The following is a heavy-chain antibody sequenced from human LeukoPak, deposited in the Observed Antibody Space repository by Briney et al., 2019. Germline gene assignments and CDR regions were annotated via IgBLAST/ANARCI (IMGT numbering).Heavy chain of an antibody. Sequence: GGSLRLSCAASGFIFDDYAMHWVRQTPGKGLEWVSVISWNSDSIVYADSVKGRLTISRDNAKNSLYLQMNSLRSEDMALYYCVKDKTDFWSGYFDYWGQGTLVTVSS. CDR1: GFIFDDYA. CDR2: ISWNSDSI. V-gene: IGHV3-9*03. CDR3: VKDKTDFWSGYFDY. J-gene: IGHJ4*02. D-gene: IGHD3-3*01.